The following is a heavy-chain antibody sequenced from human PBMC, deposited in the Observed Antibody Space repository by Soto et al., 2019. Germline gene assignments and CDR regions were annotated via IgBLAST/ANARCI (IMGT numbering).Heavy chain of an antibody. D-gene: IGHD1-26*01. CDR2: IIPVFGTA. J-gene: IGHJ5*01. Sequence: QVQLVQSGAEVKKPGSSVKVSCKASGGVFRNYAIKWVRQAPGQGLEWMGGIIPVFGTADYPQKFQGRVTITADESTTTAYMELTSLKTEDTAVYFCARDRWGSYSFDSWGQGTLVTVAS. CDR3: ARDRWGSYSFDS. CDR1: GGVFRNYA. V-gene: IGHV1-69*01.